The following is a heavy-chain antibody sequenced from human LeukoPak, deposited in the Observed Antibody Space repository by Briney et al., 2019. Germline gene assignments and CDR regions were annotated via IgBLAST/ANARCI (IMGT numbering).Heavy chain of an antibody. CDR1: GFTFSRHG. J-gene: IGHJ4*02. CDR2: ISNDGSRK. V-gene: IGHV3-30*03. D-gene: IGHD3-3*01. CDR3: ARGRAWNYFDY. Sequence: GRSLRLSCAPSGFTFSRHGMHWVRQAPGKRLEWVPIISNDGSRKYYAHSVEGRFTISRDNSKNTLYLQMDSLRAEDTAVYYCARGRAWNYFDYWGQGTLVTVSS.